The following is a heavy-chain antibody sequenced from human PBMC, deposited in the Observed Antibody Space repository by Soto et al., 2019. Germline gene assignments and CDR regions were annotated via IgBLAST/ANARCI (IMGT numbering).Heavy chain of an antibody. CDR2: IYYSGST. V-gene: IGHV4-31*03. D-gene: IGHD3-10*01. CDR1: GGSISSGGYY. CDR3: ARWARGVRYYYFDY. Sequence: SETLSLTCTVSGGSISSGGYYWSWIRQHPGKGLEWIGYIYYSGSTYYNPSLKSRVTISVDTSKNQFSLKLSSVTAADTAVYYCARWARGVRYYYFDYWGQGTLVTVSS. J-gene: IGHJ4*02.